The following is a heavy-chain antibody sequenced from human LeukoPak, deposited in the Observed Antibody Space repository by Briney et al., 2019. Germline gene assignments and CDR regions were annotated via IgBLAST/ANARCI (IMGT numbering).Heavy chain of an antibody. J-gene: IGHJ5*02. CDR1: GYSISSGYY. D-gene: IGHD6-13*01. CDR3: AGSELAAAGTRWFDP. Sequence: SETLSLTCAVSGYSISSGYYWGWIRQPPGKGLEWIGSIYHSGSTYYNPSLKSRVTISVDTSKNQFSLELSSVTAADTAVYYCAGSELAAAGTRWFDPWGQGTLVTVSS. V-gene: IGHV4-38-2*01. CDR2: IYHSGST.